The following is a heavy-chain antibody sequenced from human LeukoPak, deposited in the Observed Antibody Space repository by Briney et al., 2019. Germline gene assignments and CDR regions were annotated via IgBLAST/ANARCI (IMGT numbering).Heavy chain of an antibody. V-gene: IGHV3-48*01. J-gene: IGHJ6*02. CDR1: GFPFSSYS. D-gene: IGHD1/OR15-1a*01. CDR3: ARVNKPADYEYYGLDV. CDR2: IRSSSTRI. Sequence: GGSLRLSCAASGFPFSSYSMNWVRQAPGKGLEWVSYIRSSSTRIYYADSVKGRFTVSRDNAKNSMYLQMTSLRAEDTAVYYCARVNKPADYEYYGLDVWGQGTTVTISS.